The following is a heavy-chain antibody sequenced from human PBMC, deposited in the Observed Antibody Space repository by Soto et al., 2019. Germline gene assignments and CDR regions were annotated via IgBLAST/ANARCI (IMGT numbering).Heavy chain of an antibody. J-gene: IGHJ4*02. V-gene: IGHV4-4*02. CDR2: MYPSGSN. Sequence: QVQLQESGPGLVKPSETLSLTCAVSGGSISSPNWWSWYRQPPGKGLEWIGEMYPSGSNNRNPSLNSRVTISLDTSKNHFSLKLTSLTAADTAMYYCAREGFDHRTDYWGQGIPVTVSS. CDR1: GGSISSPNW. CDR3: AREGFDHRTDY.